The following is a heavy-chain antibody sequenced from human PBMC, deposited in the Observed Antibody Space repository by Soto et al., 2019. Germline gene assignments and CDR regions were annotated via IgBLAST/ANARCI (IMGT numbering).Heavy chain of an antibody. CDR2: IYYSGST. Sequence: SETLSLTCTVSVGSISSGGYYWIWIRHHPGKGLEWIGYIYYSGSTYYNPSLKSRVTISVDTSKNQFSLKLSSVTAADTAVYYCARSEGMAPIWYFDLWGRGTLVTVSS. CDR1: VGSISSGGYY. D-gene: IGHD3-10*01. CDR3: ARSEGMAPIWYFDL. J-gene: IGHJ2*01. V-gene: IGHV4-31*03.